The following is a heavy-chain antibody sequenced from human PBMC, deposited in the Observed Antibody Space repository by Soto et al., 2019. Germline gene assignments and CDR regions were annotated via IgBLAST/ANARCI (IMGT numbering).Heavy chain of an antibody. Sequence: QVQLQESGPGLVKPSGTLSLTCAVSGGSISRSNWWSWVRQPPGKGLEWIGEIYHSGSTNYNPSLKSRVTISVDKSKNQFSLKLSSVTAADTAVYYCARAIRVRGYLSRGDYYYYGMDVWGQGTTVTVSS. CDR1: GGSISRSNW. V-gene: IGHV4-4*02. D-gene: IGHD3-10*01. J-gene: IGHJ6*02. CDR3: ARAIRVRGYLSRGDYYYYGMDV. CDR2: IYHSGST.